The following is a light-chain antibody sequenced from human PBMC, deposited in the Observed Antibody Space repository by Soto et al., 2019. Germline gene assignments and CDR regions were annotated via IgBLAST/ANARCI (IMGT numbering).Light chain of an antibody. V-gene: IGKV3D-20*01. CDR2: DTS. CDR1: QSVSSS. J-gene: IGKJ4*01. CDR3: QQYDYSPLT. Sequence: EIALTQSLATLSLTPGERATLSCGASQSVSSSLAWYQQKPGLAPRLLIYDTSTRATRISDRFSRSGSGTDFTLTISRLEPEDFAVYSCQQYDYSPLTVGGGTKVDI.